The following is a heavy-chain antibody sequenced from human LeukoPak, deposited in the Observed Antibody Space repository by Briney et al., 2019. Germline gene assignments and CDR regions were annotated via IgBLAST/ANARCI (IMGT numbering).Heavy chain of an antibody. J-gene: IGHJ4*02. CDR2: IYGGGSP. CDR1: GFTISSNY. V-gene: IGHV3-53*01. D-gene: IGHD1-14*01. CDR3: AKDPEEIRGYFDY. Sequence: GGSLRLSCAASGFTISSNYVNWVRQAPGKGLEWVSAIYGGGSPYYADSVKGRFTISRDNSKNTLYLQMNSLRAEDTAVYYCAKDPEEIRGYFDYWGQGTLVTVSS.